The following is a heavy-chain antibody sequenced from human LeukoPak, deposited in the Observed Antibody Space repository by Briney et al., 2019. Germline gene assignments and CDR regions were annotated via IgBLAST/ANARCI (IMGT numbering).Heavy chain of an antibody. V-gene: IGHV4-34*01. CDR1: GGSFSGYY. CDR2: INHSGST. D-gene: IGHD3-10*01. Sequence: SETLSLTCAVYGGSFSGYYWSWIRQPPGKGLEWIGEINHSGSTNYNPSLKSRVTISVDTSKNQFSLKLSSVTAADTAVYYCARRPAEVTHWFDPWGQGTLVTVSS. J-gene: IGHJ5*02. CDR3: ARRPAEVTHWFDP.